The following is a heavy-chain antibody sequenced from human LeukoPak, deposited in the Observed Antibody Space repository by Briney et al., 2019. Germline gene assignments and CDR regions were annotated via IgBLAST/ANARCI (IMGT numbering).Heavy chain of an antibody. Sequence: PGRSLRLSCAASGFTFSSYSMNWVRQAPGKGLEWVSYISSSSSTIYYADSVKGRFTISRDNAKNSLYLQMNSLRAEDTAVYYCARDPGDIVVVPAAIDYWGQGTLVTVSS. CDR3: ARDPGDIVVVPAAIDY. D-gene: IGHD2-2*01. V-gene: IGHV3-48*01. CDR2: ISSSSSTI. J-gene: IGHJ4*02. CDR1: GFTFSSYS.